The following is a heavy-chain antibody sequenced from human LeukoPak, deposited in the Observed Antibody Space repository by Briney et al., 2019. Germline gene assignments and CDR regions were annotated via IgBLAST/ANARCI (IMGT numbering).Heavy chain of an antibody. CDR3: TTDLGITMIRGVIVY. CDR1: GFSFTNAW. D-gene: IGHD3-10*01. Sequence: GGSLRLSCADSGFSFTNAWMSWVRQAPGKGLEWVGRIKSKGDGETTDYAAPVKGRFTMSRDDSKATLYLQMNSLKTEDTAVYYCTTDLGITMIRGVIVYWGRGTLVTVSS. V-gene: IGHV3-15*01. CDR2: IKSKGDGETT. J-gene: IGHJ4*02.